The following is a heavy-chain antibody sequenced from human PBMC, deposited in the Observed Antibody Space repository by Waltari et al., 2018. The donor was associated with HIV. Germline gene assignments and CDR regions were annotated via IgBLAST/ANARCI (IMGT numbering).Heavy chain of an antibody. V-gene: IGHV3-30-3*01. D-gene: IGHD2-21*02. Sequence: QVQLVESGGGVVQPGRSLRLSCAASGLLVSDYTMHWVRQAPGKGLGVGAVISKAGTKKYYADSVKGRFTISRDNSNDALYLQMNSLTVEDTAVYYCARGIYCGSDCYSGLDSWGQGSLVTVSS. CDR2: ISKAGTKK. CDR1: GLLVSDYT. J-gene: IGHJ4*02. CDR3: ARGIYCGSDCYSGLDS.